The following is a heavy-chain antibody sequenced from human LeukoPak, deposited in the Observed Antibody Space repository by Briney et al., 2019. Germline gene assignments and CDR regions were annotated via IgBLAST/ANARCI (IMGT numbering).Heavy chain of an antibody. CDR2: IRGDGSMT. D-gene: IGHD6-25*01. CDR1: EFTFSAYW. J-gene: IGHJ4*02. V-gene: IGHV3-74*01. Sequence: GGSLRLSCAASEFTFSAYWMHWVRQAPGKGLVWVSRIRGDGSMTNYADSVKGRFTISRDNAKNTLYLQMNSMRLEDTAVYYCARENLAAAADYWGQGTVVTVSS. CDR3: ARENLAAAADY.